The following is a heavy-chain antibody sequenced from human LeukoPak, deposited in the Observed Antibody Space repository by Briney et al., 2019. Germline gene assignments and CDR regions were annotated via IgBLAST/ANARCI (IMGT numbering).Heavy chain of an antibody. Sequence: PGGSLRLSCAASGFTFSSYAMHWVRQAPGKGLEWVAVISYDGSNKYYADSVKGRFTISRDNSKNTLYLQMSSLRAEDTAVYYCARGVVWELLDWGQGTLVTVSS. CDR2: ISYDGSNK. D-gene: IGHD1-26*01. CDR1: GFTFSSYA. V-gene: IGHV3-30-3*01. CDR3: ARGVVWELLD. J-gene: IGHJ4*02.